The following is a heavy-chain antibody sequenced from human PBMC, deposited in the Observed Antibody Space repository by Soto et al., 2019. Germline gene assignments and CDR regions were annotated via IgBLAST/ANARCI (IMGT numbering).Heavy chain of an antibody. V-gene: IGHV4-59*01. CDR3: SRVGGYYGDYPNFDY. J-gene: IGHJ4*02. CDR1: GSSISSFY. CDR2: IYYSGST. D-gene: IGHD4-17*01. Sequence: SETLSLTCIVSGSSISSFYWSWLRQPPGKGLEWIGNIYYSGSTNYNPSLKSRVTISVDTSKKQFSLRLYSVTAADTAVYYCSRVGGYYGDYPNFDYWGQGT.